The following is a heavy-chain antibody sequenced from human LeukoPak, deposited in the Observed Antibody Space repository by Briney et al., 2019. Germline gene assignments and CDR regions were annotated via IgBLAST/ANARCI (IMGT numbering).Heavy chain of an antibody. Sequence: PGGSLRLSCSASGFTFSSYPMHWVRQSPGKGLEYVSAISDNGGSTFYADSVKGRFTISRDNSKNTLYLQMRSLRAEDTALYYCVCPEIGYSQGYGYWGQGTLVTVSS. D-gene: IGHD5-18*01. CDR3: VCPEIGYSQGYGY. J-gene: IGHJ4*02. CDR1: GFTFSSYP. V-gene: IGHV3-64D*09. CDR2: ISDNGGST.